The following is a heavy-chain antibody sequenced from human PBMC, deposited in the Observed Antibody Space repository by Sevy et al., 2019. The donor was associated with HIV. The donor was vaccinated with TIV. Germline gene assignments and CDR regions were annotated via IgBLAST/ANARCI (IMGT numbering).Heavy chain of an antibody. D-gene: IGHD4-17*01. Sequence: GGSLRLSCAVSGFSFSDYWMSWVRQAPGKGLEWVAKTKHDGSEKYYVDSVKGRFTISRDNAKNSLYLQMNSLRAEDTAVYYCVRGGSSTTDTWGQGTMVTVSS. J-gene: IGHJ3*02. CDR2: TKHDGSEK. V-gene: IGHV3-7*01. CDR3: VRGGSSTTDT. CDR1: GFSFSDYW.